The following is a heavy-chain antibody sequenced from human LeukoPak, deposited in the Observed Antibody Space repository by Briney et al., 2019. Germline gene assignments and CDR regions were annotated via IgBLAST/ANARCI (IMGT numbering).Heavy chain of an antibody. CDR1: GGTFSSYT. CDR3: AGYDFWSGYYFDY. D-gene: IGHD3-3*01. CDR2: IIPILGIA. V-gene: IGHV1-69*02. Sequence: SVKVSCKASGGTFSSYTISWVRQAPGQGLEWMGRIIPILGIANYAQKFQGRVTITADKSTSTAYMELSSLRSEDTAVYYCAGYDFWSGYYFDYWGQGTLVTVSS. J-gene: IGHJ4*02.